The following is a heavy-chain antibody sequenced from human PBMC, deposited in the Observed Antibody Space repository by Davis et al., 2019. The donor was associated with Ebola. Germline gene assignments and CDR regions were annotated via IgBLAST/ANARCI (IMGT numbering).Heavy chain of an antibody. D-gene: IGHD6-13*01. J-gene: IGHJ4*02. CDR1: GFTFSSYS. V-gene: IGHV3-30*03. CDR2: ISYDGSNK. CDR3: ARGWQQYDY. Sequence: GGSLRLSCAASGFTFSSYSMNWVRQAPGKGLEWVAVISYDGSNKYYADSVKGRFTISRDNSKNTLYLQMNSLRAEDTAVYYCARGWQQYDYWGQGTLVTVSS.